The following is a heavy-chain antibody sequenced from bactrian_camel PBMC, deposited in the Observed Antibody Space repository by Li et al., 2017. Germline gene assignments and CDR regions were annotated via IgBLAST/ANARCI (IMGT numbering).Heavy chain of an antibody. J-gene: IGHJ6*01. CDR3: AALRSCSISTVQYVTS. V-gene: IGHV3S55*01. Sequence: HVQLVESGGGSVQSGGSLRLSCLASRQSNSYCMGWFRQAPGKEREAVAVIDTDGNTDYADSVKGRFTISRDNAKNTLYLQMNSLKPEDTAMYYCAALRSCSISTVQYVTSWGQGTQVTVS. D-gene: IGHD4*01. CDR2: IDTDGNT. CDR1: RQSNSYC.